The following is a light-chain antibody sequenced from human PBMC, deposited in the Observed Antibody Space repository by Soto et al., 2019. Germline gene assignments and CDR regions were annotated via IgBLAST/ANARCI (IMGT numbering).Light chain of an antibody. Sequence: ESALTPFVGTLFVYPGERATLSCRARQSVSSNLAWYQQKPGQAPRLLIYGASSRATGIPDRFSGSGFGTDFTLTISRLEPEDFAVYYCQHYDISLFAFGPGTKVD. V-gene: IGKV3-20*01. CDR3: QHYDISLFA. CDR1: QSVSSN. CDR2: GAS. J-gene: IGKJ3*01.